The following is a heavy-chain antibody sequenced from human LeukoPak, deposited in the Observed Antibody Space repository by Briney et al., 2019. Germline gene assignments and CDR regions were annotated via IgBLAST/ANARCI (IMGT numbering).Heavy chain of an antibody. J-gene: IGHJ4*02. CDR2: IIPIFGTA. V-gene: IGHV1-69*13. CDR1: GGTFSSYA. CDR3: ARDVRARPSYCGGDCYLE. D-gene: IGHD2-21*01. Sequence: GASVKVSCKASGGTFSSYAISWVRQAPGQGLEWMGGIIPIFGTANYAQKFQGRVTITADESTSTAYMELSSLRSEDTAVYCCARDVRARPSYCGGDCYLEWGQGTLVTVSS.